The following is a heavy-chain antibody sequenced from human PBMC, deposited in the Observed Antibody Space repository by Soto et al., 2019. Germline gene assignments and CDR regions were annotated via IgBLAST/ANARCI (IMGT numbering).Heavy chain of an antibody. CDR1: GYSFTSYW. J-gene: IGHJ4*02. CDR3: ARHGVVVTAKPPFDY. Sequence: GEPLKISCKGSGYSFTSYWISWVRQMPGKGLEWMGRIDPSDSYTNYSPSFQGHVTISADKSISTAYLQWSSLKASDTAMYYCARHGVVVTAKPPFDYWGQGTLVTVSS. CDR2: IDPSDSYT. D-gene: IGHD2-21*02. V-gene: IGHV5-10-1*01.